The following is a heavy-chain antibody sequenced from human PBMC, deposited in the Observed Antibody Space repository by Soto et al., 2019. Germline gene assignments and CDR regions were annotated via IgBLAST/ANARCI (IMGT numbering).Heavy chain of an antibody. Sequence: SVKVSCKASGGTFSSYAISWVRQAPGQGLEWMGGIIPIFGTANYAQKFQGRVTITADKSTSTAYMELSSLRSEDTAVYYCARDFPNPIALVHDSFDICRQLTTVTV. D-gene: IGHD6-19*01. CDR2: IIPIFGTA. J-gene: IGHJ3*02. V-gene: IGHV1-69*06. CDR1: GGTFSSYA. CDR3: ARDFPNPIALVHDSFDI.